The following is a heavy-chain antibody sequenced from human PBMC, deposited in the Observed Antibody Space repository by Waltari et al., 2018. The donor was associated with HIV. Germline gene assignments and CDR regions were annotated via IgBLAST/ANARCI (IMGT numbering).Heavy chain of an antibody. CDR3: GKDLTPGGLDV. J-gene: IGHJ6*02. CDR2: FGLDSDRI. CDR1: GFTFDKYA. V-gene: IGHV3-9*01. Sequence: EVQLVESGGGLVQPGGSLRLSCAVSGFTFDKYAMHWVRQVPGKGLEWVSGFGLDSDRIDYADSLKGRFTVSRDNAKNSLYLQMNSLRVEDTALYYCGKDLTPGGLDVWGQGTTVIVSS.